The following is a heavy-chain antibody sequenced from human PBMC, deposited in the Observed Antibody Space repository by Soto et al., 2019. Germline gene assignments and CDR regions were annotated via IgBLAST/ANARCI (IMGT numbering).Heavy chain of an antibody. Sequence: PSETLSLTCTVSGGFISSGDTYLNWIRHHPGKGLEWIGYLSYSWRIYYNPSPKSRVTISGDASKNQFSLTLSSVTAAATAVYYCAGVQYCTNGLRYFLDPLGQRTLVTVSS. CDR3: AGVQYCTNGLRYFLDP. D-gene: IGHD2-8*01. CDR1: GGFISSGDTY. J-gene: IGHJ5*02. V-gene: IGHV4-31*03. CDR2: LSYSWRI.